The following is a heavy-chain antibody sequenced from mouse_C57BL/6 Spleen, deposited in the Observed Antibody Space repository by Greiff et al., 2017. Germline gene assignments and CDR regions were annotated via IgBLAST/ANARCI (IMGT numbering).Heavy chain of an antibody. D-gene: IGHD1-1*01. V-gene: IGHV1-50*01. Sequence: QVQLQQPGAELVKPGASVKLSCKASGYTFTSYWMQWVKQRPGQGLEWIGEIDPSDSYTNYNQKFKGKATLPVDTSSSAAYMQLISLTSEDSAVYYGGRSRKYGSKGYWGQGTLVTVSA. CDR3: GRSRKYGSKGY. J-gene: IGHJ3*01. CDR2: IDPSDSYT. CDR1: GYTFTSYW.